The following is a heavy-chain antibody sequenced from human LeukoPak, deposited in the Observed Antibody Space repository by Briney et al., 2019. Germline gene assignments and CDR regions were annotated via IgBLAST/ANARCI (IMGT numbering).Heavy chain of an antibody. CDR3: AKGKGDYYDSSGSFDY. D-gene: IGHD3-22*01. CDR1: GFTFSSYA. Sequence: GGSLRLSCAASGFTFSSYAMSWVRQAPGKGLEWVSAISGSGGSTYYADSVKGRFTISRDNSKNTLYLQMNSLRAEDTAVYYCAKGKGDYYDSSGSFDYWGQGTLVAVSS. J-gene: IGHJ4*02. V-gene: IGHV3-23*01. CDR2: ISGSGGST.